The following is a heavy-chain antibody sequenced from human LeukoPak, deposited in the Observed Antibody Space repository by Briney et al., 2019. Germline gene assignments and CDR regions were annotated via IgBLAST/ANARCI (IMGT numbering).Heavy chain of an antibody. CDR2: ISDSGGST. V-gene: IGHV3-23*01. Sequence: PGGSLRLSCAASGFTFSISAMSWVRQAPGKGLEWVSGISDSGGSTFYADSVKGRFTISRDNAKNSLYLQMNSLRAEDTAVYYCARDQQQLVPFDYWGQGTLVTVSS. J-gene: IGHJ4*02. CDR1: GFTFSISA. D-gene: IGHD6-6*01. CDR3: ARDQQQLVPFDY.